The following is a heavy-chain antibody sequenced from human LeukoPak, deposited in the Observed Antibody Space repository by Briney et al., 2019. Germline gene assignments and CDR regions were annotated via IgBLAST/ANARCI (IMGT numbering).Heavy chain of an antibody. CDR2: INPGGDNT. J-gene: IGHJ3*02. CDR3: ARVVGSSSFAFDI. Sequence: ASVKVSCKASGYTFTNYYIHWVRQAPGQGLEWMGLINPGGDNTDYAQNFQGRVTMTRDTSTSTVYMGLSSLRSEDTAVYYCARVVGSSSFAFDIWGQGTMVTVSS. D-gene: IGHD6-6*01. V-gene: IGHV1-46*01. CDR1: GYTFTNYY.